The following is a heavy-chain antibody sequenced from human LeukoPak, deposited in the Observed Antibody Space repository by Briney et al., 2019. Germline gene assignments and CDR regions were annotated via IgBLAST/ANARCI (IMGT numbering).Heavy chain of an antibody. J-gene: IGHJ4*02. V-gene: IGHV4-39*01. Sequence: SETLSLTCTVSGVSISSSNSYWGWIRQPPGKGLEWIGSIYYSGNTYYNASLKSQVSISIDTSKNQFSLRLTSVTAADTAVYYCARTNMVRGVIIGGQDYWGQGTLVTVSS. CDR1: GVSISSSNSY. D-gene: IGHD3-10*01. CDR3: ARTNMVRGVIIGGQDY. CDR2: IYYSGNT.